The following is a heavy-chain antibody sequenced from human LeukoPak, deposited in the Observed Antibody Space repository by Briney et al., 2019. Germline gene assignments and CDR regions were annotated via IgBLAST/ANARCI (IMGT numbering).Heavy chain of an antibody. J-gene: IGHJ4*02. D-gene: IGHD3-3*01. CDR1: GGSISSYY. CDR3: ARVATRYYDFWSGYPYYFDY. V-gene: IGHV4-59*01. Sequence: PSETLSLTCTVSGGSISSYYWSWIRQPPGMGLEWIGYIYYSGSTNYNPSLKSRVTISVDTSKNQFSLKLSSVTTADTAVYYCARVATRYYDFWSGYPYYFDYWGQGTLVTVSS. CDR2: IYYSGST.